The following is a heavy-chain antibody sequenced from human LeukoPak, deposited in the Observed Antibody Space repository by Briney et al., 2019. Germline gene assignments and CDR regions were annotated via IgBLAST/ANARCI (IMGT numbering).Heavy chain of an antibody. D-gene: IGHD6-19*01. Sequence: PGGSLRLSCAASGFTFSSYAMSWVRQAPGKGLEWVGRIKSKTDGGTTDYAAPVKGRFTISRDDSKNTLYLQMNSLKTEDTAVYYCTTRPHSSGWYLNFEPLSGDYWGQGTLVTVSS. CDR3: TTRPHSSGWYLNFEPLSGDY. V-gene: IGHV3-15*01. J-gene: IGHJ4*02. CDR2: IKSKTDGGTT. CDR1: GFTFSSYA.